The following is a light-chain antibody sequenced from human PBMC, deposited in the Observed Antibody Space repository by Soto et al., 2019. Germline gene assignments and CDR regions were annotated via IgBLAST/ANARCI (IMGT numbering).Light chain of an antibody. Sequence: QSALTQPPSASGSPGQSVTISCTGTSSDVGGYNYVSWYQQHPGKAPKLLIYEVNKRPLGVPDRFSGSKSGNTASLTVSGLQAEDEADYYCNSFAGSKTVVFGGGTKVTVL. J-gene: IGLJ2*01. V-gene: IGLV2-8*01. CDR3: NSFAGSKTVV. CDR1: SSDVGGYNY. CDR2: EVN.